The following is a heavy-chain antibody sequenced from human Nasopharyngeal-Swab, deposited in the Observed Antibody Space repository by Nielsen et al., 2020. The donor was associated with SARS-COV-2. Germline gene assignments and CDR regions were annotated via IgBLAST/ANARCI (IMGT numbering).Heavy chain of an antibody. CDR1: GFTFGDYA. CDR2: IRSKTYGGAP. J-gene: IGHJ3*02. CDR3: ARSVGSYYGQVAFDI. V-gene: IGHV3-49*01. D-gene: IGHD1-26*01. Sequence: GESLKISCTTSGFTFGDYAMSWFRQAPGKGLEWVGFIRSKTYGGAPEYAASVKGRFTVSRDGAEGIAYLQMNSLGTEDTGVYYCARSVGSYYGQVAFDIWGQGTMVTVSS.